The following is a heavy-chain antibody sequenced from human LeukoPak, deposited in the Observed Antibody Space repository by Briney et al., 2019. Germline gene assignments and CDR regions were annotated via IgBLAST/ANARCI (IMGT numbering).Heavy chain of an antibody. Sequence: GGSLRLSCAASGFTFSSYGMHWVRQAPGKGLEWVACIRYDGTNTYYAGSVKGRVTISRDNSKNTLYLQMNSLRAEDTAVYHCAKGSYYYDSADYFDYWGQGTLVTVSS. CDR3: AKGSYYYDSADYFDY. D-gene: IGHD3-22*01. CDR2: IRYDGTNT. CDR1: GFTFSSYG. J-gene: IGHJ4*02. V-gene: IGHV3-30*02.